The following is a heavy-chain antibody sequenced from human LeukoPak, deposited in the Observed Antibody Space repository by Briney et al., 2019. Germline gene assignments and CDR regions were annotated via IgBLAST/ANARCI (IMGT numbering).Heavy chain of an antibody. CDR3: AKEVVVRYYYYGMDV. V-gene: IGHV3-33*06. J-gene: IGHJ6*02. D-gene: IGHD2-15*01. Sequence: GGSLRLSCAASGFTFSSYGMHWVRQAPGKGLEWVAVIWYDGSNKYYADSVKGRFTISRDNSKNTLYLQMNSLRAEDTAVYYCAKEVVVRYYYYGMDVWGQGTTVTVSS. CDR2: IWYDGSNK. CDR1: GFTFSSYG.